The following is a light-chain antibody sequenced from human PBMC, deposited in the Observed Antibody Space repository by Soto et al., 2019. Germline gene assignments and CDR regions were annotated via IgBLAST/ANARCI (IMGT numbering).Light chain of an antibody. CDR3: QQRNDWRRGT. CDR2: DAS. Sequence: IVLTQSPATLSLSPCERATLSSRASQSVDRRLAWYQQKPGQAPSLLIFDASNRATGVPARFSGGGSGTDFTLTISSLEPEDFAVYYCQQRNDWRRGTFGQGTRLEIK. J-gene: IGKJ5*01. V-gene: IGKV3-11*01. CDR1: QSVDRR.